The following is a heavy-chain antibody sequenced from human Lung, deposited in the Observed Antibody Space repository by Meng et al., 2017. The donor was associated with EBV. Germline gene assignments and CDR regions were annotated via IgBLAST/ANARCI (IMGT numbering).Heavy chain of an antibody. J-gene: IGHJ4*02. CDR3: ARGRGNQPLFDF. Sequence: HVPLVQSGAEVKKPWSSVQVACKTSGGSFSTYTFSWVRQAPRQGREWMGGLIPVLNKAKSAPRFQDRVTFTADETTTTAYMELSSLTFEDTAVYFCARGRGNQPLFDFWGQGTLVTVSS. V-gene: IGHV1-69*10. D-gene: IGHD2/OR15-2a*01. CDR1: GGSFSTYT. CDR2: LIPVLNKA.